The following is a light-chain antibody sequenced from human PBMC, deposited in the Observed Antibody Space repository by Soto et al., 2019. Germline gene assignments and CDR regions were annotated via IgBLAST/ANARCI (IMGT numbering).Light chain of an antibody. Sequence: DIQMTQSPSALSASVGDRVTITCRASQSISSWLAWYQQKPGKAPRLLIYDGSHLERGVPSRFSGSGSGTEFTLTISDLQPDDLATYYCQQYNNFWTVGPGTKVEI. J-gene: IGKJ1*01. V-gene: IGKV1-5*01. CDR1: QSISSW. CDR2: DGS. CDR3: QQYNNFWT.